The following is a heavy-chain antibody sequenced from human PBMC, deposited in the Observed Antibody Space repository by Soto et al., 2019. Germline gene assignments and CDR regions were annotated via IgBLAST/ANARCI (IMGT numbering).Heavy chain of an antibody. CDR1: GFTFSSFA. Sequence: GGSLRLSCAASGFTFSSFAMSWVRQAPGMGLDWVSAISGSGGSTYSADSVKGRFTISRDNSTNTLYLQMSSLRAEDTAVYYCARGFSAGKGSPSDFWGQGSMVAVSS. D-gene: IGHD6-13*01. V-gene: IGHV3-23*01. J-gene: IGHJ4*02. CDR2: ISGSGGST. CDR3: ARGFSAGKGSPSDF.